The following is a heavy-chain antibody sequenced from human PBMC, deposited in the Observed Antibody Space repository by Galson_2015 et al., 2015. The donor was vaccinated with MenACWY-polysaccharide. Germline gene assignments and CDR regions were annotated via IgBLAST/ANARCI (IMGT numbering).Heavy chain of an antibody. CDR2: VSSSGTTI. J-gene: IGHJ4*02. Sequence: SLRLSCAASGFTFSDYYMHWIRQAPGKGLEWVSYVSSSGTTIYYADSVKGRFIIPRDNAKNSLHLQMNSLTAEDTAVYYCARDPRGARSSYFDYWGQGSLVTVSS. D-gene: IGHD3-10*01. CDR3: ARDPRGARSSYFDY. CDR1: GFTFSDYY. V-gene: IGHV3-11*01.